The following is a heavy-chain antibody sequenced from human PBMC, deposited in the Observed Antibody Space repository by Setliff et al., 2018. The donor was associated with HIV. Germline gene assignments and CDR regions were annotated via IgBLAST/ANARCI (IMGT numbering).Heavy chain of an antibody. CDR3: ARGQGAYSGYDYDY. V-gene: IGHV3-21*01. J-gene: IGHJ4*02. Sequence: GSLRLSCAASGFTFSSYSMNWVRQAPGKGLEWVSSISSSSYIYYADSVKGRFTISRDNAKNSLYLQMNSLRAEDTAVYYCARGQGAYSGYDYDYWGQGTLVTVSS. CDR2: ISSSSYI. CDR1: GFTFSSYS. D-gene: IGHD5-12*01.